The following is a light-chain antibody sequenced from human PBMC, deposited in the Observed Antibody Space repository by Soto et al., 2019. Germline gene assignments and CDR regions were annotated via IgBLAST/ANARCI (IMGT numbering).Light chain of an antibody. Sequence: QSVLTQPASVSGSPGQSITISCTGTSSDVGGYNYVSWYQQHPGKAPKLMIYDISNRPSGASNRFSGTKSGNTVSLTISGLQADDEADYYCSLYTSSSTYVFGTGTKVTVL. CDR2: DIS. CDR1: SSDVGGYNY. J-gene: IGLJ1*01. V-gene: IGLV2-14*01. CDR3: SLYTSSSTYV.